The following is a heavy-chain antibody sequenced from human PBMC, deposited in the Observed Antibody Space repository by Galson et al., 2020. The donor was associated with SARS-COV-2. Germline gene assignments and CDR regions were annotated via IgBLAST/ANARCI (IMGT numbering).Heavy chain of an antibody. Sequence: GGSLRLSCAASGFTFSSYDMHWVRQAPGKGLEWVAVIWYDGSNKYYADSVKGRFTISRDNSKNTLYLQMNSLRAEDTAVYYCAKDYQLLVSYYYYMDVWGKGTTVTVSS. J-gene: IGHJ6*03. CDR1: GFTFSSYD. CDR3: AKDYQLLVSYYYYMDV. CDR2: IWYDGSNK. D-gene: IGHD2-2*01. V-gene: IGHV3-33*06.